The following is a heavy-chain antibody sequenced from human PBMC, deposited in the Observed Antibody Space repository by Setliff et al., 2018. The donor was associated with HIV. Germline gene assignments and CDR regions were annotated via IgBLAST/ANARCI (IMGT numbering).Heavy chain of an antibody. D-gene: IGHD5-18*01. J-gene: IGHJ4*02. CDR1: GLTFSRYT. CDR3: ARGSYGSFDY. V-gene: IGHV3-23*01. Sequence: GGSLRLPCAASGLTFSRYTMTWVRQAPGKGLGWVSEINTSGGNTYYADSVKGRFTISRDNSKNTLFLRMSSLRAGDTAIYYCARGSYGSFDYWGLGTLVTVSS. CDR2: INTSGGNT.